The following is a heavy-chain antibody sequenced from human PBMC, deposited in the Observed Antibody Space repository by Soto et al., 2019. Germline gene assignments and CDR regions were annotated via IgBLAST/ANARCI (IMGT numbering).Heavy chain of an antibody. CDR2: IYYSGST. V-gene: IGHV4-39*01. J-gene: IGHJ6*03. CDR1: GGSISSSSYY. Sequence: SETLSLTCTVSGGSISSSSYYWGWIRQPPGKGLEWIGSIYYSGSTYYNPSLKSRVTISVDTSKNQFSLKLSSVTAADTAVYYCARPSHGELLDYYYYYMDVWGKGTTVTVSS. D-gene: IGHD3-10*01. CDR3: ARPSHGELLDYYYYYMDV.